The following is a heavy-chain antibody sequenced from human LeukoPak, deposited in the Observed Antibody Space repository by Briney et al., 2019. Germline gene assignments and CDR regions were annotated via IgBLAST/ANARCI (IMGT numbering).Heavy chain of an antibody. Sequence: GGSLRLSCAASGFTFSRYSMNWVRQAPGKGLEWVSSISSSSSFIYYADSVRGRFTISRDNSKNTLFLQMNSLRAEDTALYYCVACSSASCYGDRFDPWGQGTLVTVSS. D-gene: IGHD2-2*01. CDR1: GFTFSRYS. CDR2: ISSSSSFI. CDR3: VACSSASCYGDRFDP. V-gene: IGHV3-21*04. J-gene: IGHJ5*02.